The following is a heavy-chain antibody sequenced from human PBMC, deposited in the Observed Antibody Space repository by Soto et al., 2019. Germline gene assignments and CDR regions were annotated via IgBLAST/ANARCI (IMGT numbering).Heavy chain of an antibody. D-gene: IGHD4-17*01. CDR1: GFTFSSYS. CDR2: ISSSSSYI. CDR3: ARDSVGDYGDYDYYYYYMDV. V-gene: IGHV3-21*01. J-gene: IGHJ6*03. Sequence: GGSLRLSCAASGFTFSSYSMNWVRQAPGKGLEWVSSISSSSSYIYYADSVKGRFTISRDNAKNSLYLQMNSLRAEDTAVYYCARDSVGDYGDYDYYYYYMDVWGKGTTVTVSS.